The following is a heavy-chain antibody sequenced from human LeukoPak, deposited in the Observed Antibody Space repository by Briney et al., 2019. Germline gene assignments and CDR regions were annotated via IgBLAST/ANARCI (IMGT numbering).Heavy chain of an antibody. Sequence: SETLSLTCTVSGGSISCYYWSWIRHPPGKGLEWIGYIYYSGSTNYNPSLKSRVTISVDTSKNQFSLKLSSVTAADTAVYYCARGSGALDYYYGMDVWGQGTTVTVSS. J-gene: IGHJ6*02. V-gene: IGHV4-59*01. D-gene: IGHD3-10*01. CDR3: ARGSGALDYYYGMDV. CDR1: GGSISCYY. CDR2: IYYSGST.